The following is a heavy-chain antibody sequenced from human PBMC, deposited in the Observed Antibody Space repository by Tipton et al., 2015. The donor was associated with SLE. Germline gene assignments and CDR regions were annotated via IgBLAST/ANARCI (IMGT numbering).Heavy chain of an antibody. J-gene: IGHJ3*02. CDR2: INHSGST. Sequence: TLSLTCAVYGGSFSGYYWSWIRQPPGKGLEWIGEINHSGSTNYNPSLKSRVTISVDTSKNQFSLKLSSVTAADTAVYYCARALRAAASRDAFDIWGQGTMVTVSS. CDR3: ARALRAAASRDAFDI. V-gene: IGHV4-34*01. CDR1: GGSFSGYY. D-gene: IGHD6-13*01.